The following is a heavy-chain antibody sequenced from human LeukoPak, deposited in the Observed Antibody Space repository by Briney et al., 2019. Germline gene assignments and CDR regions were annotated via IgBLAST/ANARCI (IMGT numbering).Heavy chain of an antibody. Sequence: SSETLSLTCTVSGGSISSYYWTWIRQPPGKGLEWIGCVYYSGSPNYNPSLKSRVTISVDTSKNQFSLKLSSVTAAGTAVYYCARYHGSSSWYWYFDYWGQGTLVTVSS. V-gene: IGHV4-59*01. J-gene: IGHJ4*02. CDR3: ARYHGSSSWYWYFDY. CDR2: VYYSGSP. CDR1: GGSISSYY. D-gene: IGHD6-13*01.